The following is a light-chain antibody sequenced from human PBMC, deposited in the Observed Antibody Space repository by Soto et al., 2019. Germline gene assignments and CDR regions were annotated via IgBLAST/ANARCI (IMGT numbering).Light chain of an antibody. Sequence: QSMLTQPPSVSAAPGQKVTISCTGSSSNIGADYDVHWYQQLPGTAPKLLIYNNNNRPSGVPDRFSGSKSGTSASLAITGLQAEDEADYYCQSYDTSLSAYVFGTGTKVTVL. J-gene: IGLJ1*01. V-gene: IGLV1-40*01. CDR1: SSNIGADYD. CDR2: NNN. CDR3: QSYDTSLSAYV.